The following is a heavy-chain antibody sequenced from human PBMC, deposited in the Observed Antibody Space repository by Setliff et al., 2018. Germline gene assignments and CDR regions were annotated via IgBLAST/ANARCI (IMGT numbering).Heavy chain of an antibody. CDR2: IIPIFGTA. Sequence: SVKVSCKASGYTFGAHYIHWVRQAPGQGFEWMGGIIPIFGTANYAQKFQGRVTITADESTSTAYMDLSILRSEDTAVYYCARDLRPGIAAAGTYYYYYMDVWGKGTTVTASS. D-gene: IGHD6-13*01. J-gene: IGHJ6*03. CDR3: ARDLRPGIAAAGTYYYYYMDV. CDR1: GYTFGAHY. V-gene: IGHV1-69*13.